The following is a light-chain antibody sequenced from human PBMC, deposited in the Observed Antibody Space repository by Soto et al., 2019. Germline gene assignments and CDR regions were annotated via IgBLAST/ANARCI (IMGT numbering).Light chain of an antibody. CDR3: CSYAGSYTLV. CDR2: DVN. V-gene: IGLV2-11*01. Sequence: SALAQPRSLSAAPGQSGTLSYPGTSSDVGGYNYVSWYQQHPGKAPKLMIYDVNKRPSGVPDRFSGSKSGNTASLTISGLQAEDEADYYCCSYAGSYTLVFGTGTKV. CDR1: SSDVGGYNY. J-gene: IGLJ1*01.